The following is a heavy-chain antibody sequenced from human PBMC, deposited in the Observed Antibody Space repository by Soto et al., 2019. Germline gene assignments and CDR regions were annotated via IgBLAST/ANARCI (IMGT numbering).Heavy chain of an antibody. D-gene: IGHD2-2*02. CDR2: IIPIFGTA. V-gene: IGHV1-69*01. CDR1: GGTFSSYA. J-gene: IGHJ4*02. CDR3: ARAEEWRGYCSSTSCYTAYDY. Sequence: QVQLVQSGAEVKKPGSSVKVSCKASGGTFSSYAISWVRQAPGQGLEWMGGIIPIFGTANYAQKFQGSVTITADESTSTDRMEVSSLRSEDTAAEYCARAEEWRGYCSSTSCYTAYDYWGQGTLVTVAS.